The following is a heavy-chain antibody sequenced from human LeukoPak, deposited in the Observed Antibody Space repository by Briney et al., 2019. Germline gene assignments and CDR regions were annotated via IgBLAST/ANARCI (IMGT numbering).Heavy chain of an antibody. V-gene: IGHV3-33*01. J-gene: IGHJ4*02. CDR3: ARDLPAAAGLGY. CDR2: IWYDGSNK. D-gene: IGHD6-13*01. Sequence: GRSLRLSCAGSGFTFSSNGMHWVRQAPGKGLEWVAVIWYDGSNKYYADSVKGRFTISRDTSKNTLYLQMSSLRAEDSAVYYCARDLPAAAGLGYRGQGTLVTVSS. CDR1: GFTFSSNG.